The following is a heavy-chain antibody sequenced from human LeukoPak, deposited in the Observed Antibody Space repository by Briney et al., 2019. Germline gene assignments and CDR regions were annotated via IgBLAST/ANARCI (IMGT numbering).Heavy chain of an antibody. Sequence: PGGSLRLSCAASGFTFSSYAMHWVRQAPGKGLEWVAVISYDGSNKYYADSVKGRFTISRDNSKNTLYLQMNSLRAEDTAVYYCARDVYDSSGYYWVYYYYGMDVWGQGTTVTVSS. CDR1: GFTFSSYA. J-gene: IGHJ6*02. CDR2: ISYDGSNK. D-gene: IGHD3-22*01. V-gene: IGHV3-30-3*01. CDR3: ARDVYDSSGYYWVYYYYGMDV.